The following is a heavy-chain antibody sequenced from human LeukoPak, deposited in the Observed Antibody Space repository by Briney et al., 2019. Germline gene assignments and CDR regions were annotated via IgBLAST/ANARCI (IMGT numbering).Heavy chain of an antibody. CDR2: MYHSGST. D-gene: IGHD3-16*01. V-gene: IGHV4-38-2*02. CDR1: GGSISSGYY. J-gene: IGHJ3*02. Sequence: ASETLSLTCTVSGGSISSGYYWGWIRQPPGKGLEWIGSMYHSGSTYYNPSLRSRVTISVDTSKNQFSLKLSSVTAADTAVYYCASYTDAFDIWGQGTMVTVSS. CDR3: ASYTDAFDI.